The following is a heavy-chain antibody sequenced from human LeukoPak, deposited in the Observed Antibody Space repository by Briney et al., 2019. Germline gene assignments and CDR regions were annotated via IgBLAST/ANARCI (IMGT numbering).Heavy chain of an antibody. CDR2: IRYDGSNK. J-gene: IGHJ6*03. D-gene: IGHD2-2*02. CDR3: AKGCSSTSCYTAHYYYYMDV. V-gene: IGHV3-30*02. Sequence: PGGSLRHSCAASGFTFSSYGMHWVRQAPGKGLEWVAFIRYDGSNKYYADSVKGRFTISRDNSKNTLYLQMNSLRAEDTAVYYCAKGCSSTSCYTAHYYYYMDVWGKGTTVTVSS. CDR1: GFTFSSYG.